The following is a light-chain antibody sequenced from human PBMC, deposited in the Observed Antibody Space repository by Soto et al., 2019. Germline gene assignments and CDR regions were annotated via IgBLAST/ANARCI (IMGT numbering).Light chain of an antibody. Sequence: QSALTQPPSVSGSPGQSVTISCTGTSTDFVSYNRVSWYQQPPGTAPKLIIYEASNRPSGVPDRFSGSKSGNTASLTISGLQAADDADDYCSLYTGENTDVFGTGTKLTVL. J-gene: IGLJ1*01. CDR3: SLYTGENTDV. CDR1: STDFVSYNR. CDR2: EAS. V-gene: IGLV2-18*01.